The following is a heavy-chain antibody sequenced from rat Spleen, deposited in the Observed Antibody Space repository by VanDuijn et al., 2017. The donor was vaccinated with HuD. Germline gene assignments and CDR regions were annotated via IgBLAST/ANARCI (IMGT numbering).Heavy chain of an antibody. V-gene: IGHV2S8*01. Sequence: QVQLKESGPGLVQPSQTLSLICTVSGFSLTSYGVSWVRQPPGKGLEWIAGISSGGNTYHNSVFRSRLSISRDTSKSQVFLTMNSLQTEDTAMYFCARWKYTTDWFAYWGQGTLVTVSS. CDR1: GFSLTSYG. D-gene: IGHD1-6*01. J-gene: IGHJ3*01. CDR2: ISSGGNT. CDR3: ARWKYTTDWFAY.